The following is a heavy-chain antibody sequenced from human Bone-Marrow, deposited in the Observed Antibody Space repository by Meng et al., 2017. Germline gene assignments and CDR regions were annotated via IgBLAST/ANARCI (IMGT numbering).Heavy chain of an antibody. CDR2: ISGSGGST. J-gene: IGHJ1*01. Sequence: EGPLVGSGGGLVQPGGSLRLSRAASGFTFSSYAMSWVRQAPGKGLEWVSAISGSGGSTYYADSVKGRFTISRDNSKNTLYLQMNSLRAEDTAVYYCAKFYYDSSGYYPKWGQGTLVTVSS. CDR3: AKFYYDSSGYYPK. CDR1: GFTFSSYA. D-gene: IGHD3-22*01. V-gene: IGHV3-23*04.